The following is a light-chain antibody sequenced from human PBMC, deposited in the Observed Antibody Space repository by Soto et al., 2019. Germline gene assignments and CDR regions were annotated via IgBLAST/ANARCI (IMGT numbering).Light chain of an antibody. CDR2: AAS. CDR3: QQSNSFPYT. J-gene: IGKJ2*01. CDR1: RVISRW. V-gene: IGKV1-12*01. Sequence: DIQVTQSPSSVSASVGDRVTITCRATRVISRWLAWYQQKPGKAPKLVIYAASNLQSGVPSRFSGSGSGTDFTLNINSLQPDDFATYYCQQSNSFPYTFGQGTKLEI.